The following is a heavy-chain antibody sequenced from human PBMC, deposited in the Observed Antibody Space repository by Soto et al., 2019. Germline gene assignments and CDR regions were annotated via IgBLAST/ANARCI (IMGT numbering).Heavy chain of an antibody. Sequence: WGSLRLSCAASGFTFSSYAMHWFRQAPGKGLEWVAVISYDGSNKYYADSVKGRFTISRDNSKNTLYLQMNSLRAEDTAVYYCPRDAEMATMEEAYYYGLDVWGQATTVT. J-gene: IGHJ6*02. CDR3: PRDAEMATMEEAYYYGLDV. D-gene: IGHD5-12*01. CDR1: GFTFSSYA. V-gene: IGHV3-30-3*01. CDR2: ISYDGSNK.